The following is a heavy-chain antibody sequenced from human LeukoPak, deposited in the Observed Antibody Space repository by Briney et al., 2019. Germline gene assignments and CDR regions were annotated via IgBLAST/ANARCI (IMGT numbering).Heavy chain of an antibody. Sequence: GGSLRLSCAASGFTLSDSAIHWVRQASGKGLEWVALIDRPAKSYDTAYGASVGGRFTISRADSKNTPYLKMDSLKTEDTALYYCTRDRGTYNWLDPWGQGTLVTVSS. V-gene: IGHV3-73*01. D-gene: IGHD1-26*01. CDR3: TRDRGTYNWLDP. J-gene: IGHJ5*02. CDR1: GFTLSDSA. CDR2: IDRPAKSYDT.